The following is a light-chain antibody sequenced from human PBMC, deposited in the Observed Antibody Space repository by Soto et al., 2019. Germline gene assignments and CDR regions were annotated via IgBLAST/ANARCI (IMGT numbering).Light chain of an antibody. CDR1: QSVSSSY. Sequence: ELGLTQSAGTLSFSPGERATLSCRASQSVSSSYLAWYQQKPGQAPRLLIYGASSRATGIPDRFSGSGSGTDFTLTISRLEPEDFAVYYCQQYGSSPAFGQGTKVDIK. J-gene: IGKJ1*01. CDR2: GAS. V-gene: IGKV3-20*01. CDR3: QQYGSSPA.